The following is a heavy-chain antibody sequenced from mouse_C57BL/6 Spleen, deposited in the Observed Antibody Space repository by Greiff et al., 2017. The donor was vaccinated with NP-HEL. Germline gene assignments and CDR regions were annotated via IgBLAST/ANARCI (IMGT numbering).Heavy chain of an antibody. J-gene: IGHJ4*01. V-gene: IGHV1-55*01. CDR3: SRRERGYYYAMDY. CDR2: IYPGSGST. Sequence: VQLQQPGAELVKPGASVKMSCKASGYTFTSYWITWVKQRPGQGLEWIGDIYPGSGSTNYNEKFKSKATLTVDTSSSTAYMQLSSLTSEDSAVYYCSRRERGYYYAMDYWGQGTSVTVSS. CDR1: GYTFTSYW.